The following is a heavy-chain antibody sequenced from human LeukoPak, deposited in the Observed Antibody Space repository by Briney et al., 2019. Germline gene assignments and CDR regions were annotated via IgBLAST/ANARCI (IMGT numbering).Heavy chain of an antibody. CDR3: ARSPYNWFDP. Sequence: GASVKVSCKASGRTFSSYAISWVRQAPGQGLEWMGGIIPIFGTANYAQKFQGRVTITADESTSTAYMELSSLRSEDTAVYYCARSPYNWFDPWGQGTLVTVSS. V-gene: IGHV1-69*13. CDR2: IIPIFGTA. J-gene: IGHJ5*02. CDR1: GRTFSSYA.